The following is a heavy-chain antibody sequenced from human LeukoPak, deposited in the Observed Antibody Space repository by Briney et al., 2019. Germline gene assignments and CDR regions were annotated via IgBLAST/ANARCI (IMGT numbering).Heavy chain of an antibody. CDR2: TYYRSKGYN. J-gene: IGHJ4*02. CDR3: ARDLDGFEY. CDR1: GDSVSSNSAA. Sequence: SQTLSLTCAISGDSVSSNSAAWNWIRQSPSRGLQWLGRTYYRSKGYNDYAESAQSRITITTENSKNQFSLKLNFVTPEGTAVYYCARDLDGFEYWGQGTLVTVSS. V-gene: IGHV6-1*01.